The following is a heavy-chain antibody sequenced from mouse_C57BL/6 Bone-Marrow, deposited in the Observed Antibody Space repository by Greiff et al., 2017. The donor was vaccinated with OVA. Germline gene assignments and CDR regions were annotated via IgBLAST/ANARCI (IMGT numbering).Heavy chain of an antibody. D-gene: IGHD2-3*01. CDR2: INPNNGGT. J-gene: IGHJ2*01. CDR3: ARGGAKVYDGYVDY. Sequence: EVQLQQSGPELVKPGASVKISCKASGYTFTDYYMNWVKQSHGKSLEWIGDINPNNGGTSYNQKFKGKATLTVDKSSSTAYMELRSLTSEDSAVYYCARGGAKVYDGYVDYWGQGTTLTVSS. CDR1: GYTFTDYY. V-gene: IGHV1-26*01.